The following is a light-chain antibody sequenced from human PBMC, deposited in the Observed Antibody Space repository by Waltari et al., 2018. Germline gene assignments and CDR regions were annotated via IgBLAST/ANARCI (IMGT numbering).Light chain of an antibody. CDR1: PSVSSY. Sequence: IVMTQSPATLSVSPGERATLPCRASPSVSSYLGWYQRKPGQAPRLLIYGASTRATGIPARFSGSGSGAEFTLTISSLQSEDFAVYFCQQYYKWPPLTFGGGTKVEIK. CDR3: QQYYKWPPLT. V-gene: IGKV3-15*01. J-gene: IGKJ4*01. CDR2: GAS.